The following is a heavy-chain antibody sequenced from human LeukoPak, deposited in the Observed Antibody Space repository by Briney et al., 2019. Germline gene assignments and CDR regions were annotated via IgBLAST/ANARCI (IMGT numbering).Heavy chain of an antibody. J-gene: IGHJ4*02. CDR3: ARVSGYYGSGVESSWKELDY. CDR1: GYTFTGYY. D-gene: IGHD3-10*01. V-gene: IGHV1-2*02. Sequence: ASVKVSCKASGYTFTGYYMHWVRQAPGQGLDWMGWINPNSGGTNYAQKFQGRVTMTRDTSISTAYMELSRLRSDDTAVYYCARVSGYYGSGVESSWKELDYWGQGTLVTVSS. CDR2: INPNSGGT.